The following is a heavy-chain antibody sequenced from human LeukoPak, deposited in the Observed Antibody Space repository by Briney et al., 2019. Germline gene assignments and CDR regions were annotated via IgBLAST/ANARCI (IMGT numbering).Heavy chain of an antibody. J-gene: IGHJ3*02. Sequence: WGSLRLSCAASGFTFSSYAMHWVRQAPGKGLEWVAVISYDGSNKYYADSVKGRFTISRDNSKNTLYLQMNSLRAEDTAVYYCARDLVVPAAMGAFDIWGQGTMVTVSS. D-gene: IGHD2-2*01. CDR1: GFTFSSYA. V-gene: IGHV3-30*04. CDR2: ISYDGSNK. CDR3: ARDLVVPAAMGAFDI.